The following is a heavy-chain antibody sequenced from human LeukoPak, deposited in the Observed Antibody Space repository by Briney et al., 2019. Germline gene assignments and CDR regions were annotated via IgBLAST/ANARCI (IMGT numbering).Heavy chain of an antibody. D-gene: IGHD3-9*01. Sequence: GGSLRLSCAASGFTFSSYGMHWVRQAPGKGLEWVAVISYDGSNKYYADSVKGRFTISRDNSKNTLYLQMNSLRAEDTAVYYCAKDVRGLRYFDWGQGTLVTVSS. V-gene: IGHV3-30*18. CDR2: ISYDGSNK. J-gene: IGHJ4*02. CDR3: AKDVRGLRYFD. CDR1: GFTFSSYG.